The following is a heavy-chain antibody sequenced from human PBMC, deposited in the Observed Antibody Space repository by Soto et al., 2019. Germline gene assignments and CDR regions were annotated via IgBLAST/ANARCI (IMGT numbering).Heavy chain of an antibody. CDR1: GFSFSNAW. J-gene: IGHJ5*02. Sequence: RLSCAVSGFSFSNAWMNWVRQAPGKGLEWVSYISSSSSTIYYADSVKGRFTISRDNAKNSLYLQMNSLRDEDTAVYYCAREGGNLNWFDPWGQGTLVTVSS. V-gene: IGHV3-48*02. CDR3: AREGGNLNWFDP. D-gene: IGHD1-26*01. CDR2: ISSSSSTI.